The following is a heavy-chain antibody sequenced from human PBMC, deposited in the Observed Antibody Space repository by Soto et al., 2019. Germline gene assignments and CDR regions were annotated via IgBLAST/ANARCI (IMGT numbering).Heavy chain of an antibody. CDR1: GGTFSSYT. V-gene: IGHV1-69*04. CDR3: ARDNGYGDYALS. J-gene: IGHJ4*02. D-gene: IGHD4-17*01. CDR2: IIPILGIA. Sequence: SVKVSCKASGGTFSSYTISWVRQAPGQGLEWMGRIIPILGIANYAQKFQGRVTITADKSTSTAYMELSSLGSEDTAVYYCARDNGYGDYALSWGQGTLVTVSS.